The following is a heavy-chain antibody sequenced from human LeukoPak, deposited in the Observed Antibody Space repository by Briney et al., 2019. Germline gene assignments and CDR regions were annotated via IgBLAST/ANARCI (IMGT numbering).Heavy chain of an antibody. CDR2: MNPSSGER. CDR3: AISYGRVAGTDFDY. J-gene: IGHJ4*02. CDR1: GYTFTGYY. V-gene: IGHV1-2*02. Sequence: ASVKVSCKASGYTFTGYYMHWVRQAPGQGLEWMGWMNPSSGERKYVQSFQGRVTLTRDTSITTAYVELSSLTSDDTAVYYCAISYGRVAGTDFDYWGQGTLVSVAS. D-gene: IGHD6-19*01.